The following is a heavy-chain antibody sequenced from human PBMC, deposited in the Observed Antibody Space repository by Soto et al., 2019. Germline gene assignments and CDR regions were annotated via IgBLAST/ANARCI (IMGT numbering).Heavy chain of an antibody. Sequence: ESGGGVVQPGRSLRLSCTASGFTFSSYGMHWVRQAPGKGLEWVAVILYDGSKEYYATSVKGRFTISRDNSKNTLYLQMNSLRAEDTAVYYCAKIRVTGNSPYDFWGQGTQVTVSS. CDR2: ILYDGSKE. CDR1: GFTFSSYG. D-gene: IGHD3-9*01. J-gene: IGHJ4*02. CDR3: AKIRVTGNSPYDF. V-gene: IGHV3-30*18.